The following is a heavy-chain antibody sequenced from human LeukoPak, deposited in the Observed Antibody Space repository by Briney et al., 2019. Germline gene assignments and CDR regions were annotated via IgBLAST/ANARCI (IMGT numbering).Heavy chain of an antibody. CDR3: APYGSGSYGFDP. CDR2: INHSGST. D-gene: IGHD3-10*01. J-gene: IGHJ5*02. V-gene: IGHV4-34*01. Sequence: SETLSLTCAVYGGSFSGYYWSWIRQPPGKGLEWIGEINHSGSTNYNPSLKSRVTISVDTSKNQFSLKLSSVTAADTAVYYCAPYGSGSYGFDPWGQGTLVTVSS. CDR1: GGSFSGYY.